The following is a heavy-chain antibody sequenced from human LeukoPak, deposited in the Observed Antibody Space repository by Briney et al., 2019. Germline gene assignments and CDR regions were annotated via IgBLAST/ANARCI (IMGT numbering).Heavy chain of an antibody. D-gene: IGHD1-1*01. CDR1: GFTFSSYS. J-gene: IGHJ4*02. CDR3: AKATGVSGNDFDY. Sequence: GGSLRLSCAASGFTFSSYSMNWVRQAPGKGLEWVSSISSSSSYIYYADSVKGRFTISRDNAKNSLYLQMNSLRAEDTAFYYCAKATGVSGNDFDYWGQGTLVTVSS. V-gene: IGHV3-21*04. CDR2: ISSSSSYI.